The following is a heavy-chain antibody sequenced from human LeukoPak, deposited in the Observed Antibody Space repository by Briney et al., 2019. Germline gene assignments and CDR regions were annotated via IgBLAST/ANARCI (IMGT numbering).Heavy chain of an antibody. CDR1: GDSVSSNSDA. D-gene: IGHD3-10*01. Sequence: QTLSLTCSISGDSVSSNSDAWNWIRQSPSRGLEWLGRTYYRSKWYNDYAVSVKSRITINPDTSKNQFSLQLNSVTPEDTAVYYCARSMVRGPEYYFDYWGQGTLVTVSS. J-gene: IGHJ4*02. V-gene: IGHV6-1*01. CDR2: TYYRSKWYN. CDR3: ARSMVRGPEYYFDY.